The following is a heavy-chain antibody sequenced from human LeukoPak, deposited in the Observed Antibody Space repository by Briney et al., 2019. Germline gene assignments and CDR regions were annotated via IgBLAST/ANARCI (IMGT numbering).Heavy chain of an antibody. CDR3: ARSLAKWEHNYYFDY. J-gene: IGHJ4*02. V-gene: IGHV1-69*13. Sequence: SVKVSCKASGGTFSSYAISWVRQAPGQGLEWMGGIIPIFGTANYARKFQGRVTITADESTSTAYMELSSLRSEDTAVYYCARSLAKWEHNYYFDYWGQGTLVTVSS. CDR1: GGTFSSYA. D-gene: IGHD1-26*01. CDR2: IIPIFGTA.